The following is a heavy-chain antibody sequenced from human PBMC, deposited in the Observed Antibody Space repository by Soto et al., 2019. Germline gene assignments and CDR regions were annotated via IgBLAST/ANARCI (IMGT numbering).Heavy chain of an antibody. CDR2: IWYDGSNT. CDR3: ARGFGSYGYSGLNS. Sequence: QVQLVESGGGVVQPGRSLRLSCAASGFTFSNYGMHWVRQAPGKGLEWVAVIWYDGSNTYYAVSLKGRLTISRDNSKNTVYLQMNSLREEETAVYYCARGFGSYGYSGLNSWGPGTLVPVSS. V-gene: IGHV3-33*01. D-gene: IGHD5-18*01. CDR1: GFTFSNYG. J-gene: IGHJ5*02.